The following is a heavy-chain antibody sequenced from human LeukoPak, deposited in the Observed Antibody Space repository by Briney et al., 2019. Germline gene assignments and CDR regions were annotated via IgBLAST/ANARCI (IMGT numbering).Heavy chain of an antibody. CDR1: GYTFTAYY. V-gene: IGHV1-69*13. D-gene: IGHD5-24*01. J-gene: IGHJ5*02. Sequence: GASVKISCKASGYTFTAYYMHWVRQAPGQGLEWMGGIIPIFGTANYAQKFQGRVTITADESTSTAYMELSSLRSEDTAVYYCAREGDGYNPWGQGTLVTVSS. CDR2: IIPIFGTA. CDR3: AREGDGYNP.